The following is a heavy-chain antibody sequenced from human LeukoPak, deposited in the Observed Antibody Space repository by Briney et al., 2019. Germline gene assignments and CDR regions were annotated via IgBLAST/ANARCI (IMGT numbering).Heavy chain of an antibody. CDR3: ARDNGERWLQSGFDY. CDR2: IIPIFGSA. CDR1: GYTFTSYG. Sequence: GASVKVSCKASGYTFTSYGISWVRQAPGQGLEWMGRIIPIFGSANYAQKFQGRVTITTDESTSTAYMELSSLRSEDTAVYYCARDNGERWLQSGFDYWGQGTLVTVSS. J-gene: IGHJ4*02. D-gene: IGHD5-24*01. V-gene: IGHV1-69*05.